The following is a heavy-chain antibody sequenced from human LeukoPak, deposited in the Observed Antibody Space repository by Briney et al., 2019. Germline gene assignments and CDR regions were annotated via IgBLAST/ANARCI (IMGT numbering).Heavy chain of an antibody. Sequence: KSSETLSLTCTVSSGSISSYYWSWIRQPPGKGLEWIGYIYYSGSTNYNPSLKSRVTISVDTSKNQFSLKLSSVTAADTAVYYCARGDWNDGRSWFDPWGQGTLVTVSS. V-gene: IGHV4-59*01. CDR1: SGSISSYY. CDR2: IYYSGST. CDR3: ARGDWNDGRSWFDP. J-gene: IGHJ5*02. D-gene: IGHD1-1*01.